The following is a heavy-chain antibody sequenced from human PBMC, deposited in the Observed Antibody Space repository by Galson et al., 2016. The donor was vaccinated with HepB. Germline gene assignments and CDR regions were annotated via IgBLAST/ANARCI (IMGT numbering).Heavy chain of an antibody. V-gene: IGHV3-48*02. CDR3: AVWSPHLSESSGS. CDR2: ISESGSTK. J-gene: IGHJ5*02. Sequence: SLRLSCAASGFDSSSYRMNWVRQALGKGLEWVSYISESGSTKYYADSVKGRFTISRDNAKNSVYLQMNSLRDEDTAVYYCAVWSPHLSESSGSWGQGARVTVSS. D-gene: IGHD3-22*01. CDR1: GFDSSSYR.